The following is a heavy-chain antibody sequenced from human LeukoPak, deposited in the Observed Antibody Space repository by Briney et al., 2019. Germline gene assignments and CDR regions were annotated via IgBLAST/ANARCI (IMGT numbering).Heavy chain of an antibody. CDR3: VREDTPATANY. CDR2: ISGGGDIT. D-gene: IGHD2-21*02. J-gene: IGHJ4*02. CDR1: GFNFANHA. V-gene: IGHV3-23*01. Sequence: GGSLRLSCAASGFNFANHAMSWVRQTAGKGLEWVSAISGGGDITYYADSVKGRFTISRDNSKDTLFLQMHSLRPGDTAVYYCVREDTPATANYWGQGTLVSISS.